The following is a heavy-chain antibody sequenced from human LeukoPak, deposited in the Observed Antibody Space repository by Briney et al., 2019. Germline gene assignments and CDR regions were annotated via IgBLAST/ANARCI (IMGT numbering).Heavy chain of an antibody. CDR2: ISSSGSTI. J-gene: IGHJ4*02. CDR1: GFTFSSYA. Sequence: GGSLRLSCAASGFTFSSYAMSWVRQAPGKGLEWVSYISSSGSTIYYADSVKGRFTISRDNAKNSLYLQMNSLRAEDTAVYYCARYSSSWYGSGKYFDYWGQGNLVTVSS. D-gene: IGHD6-13*01. CDR3: ARYSSSWYGSGKYFDY. V-gene: IGHV3-48*03.